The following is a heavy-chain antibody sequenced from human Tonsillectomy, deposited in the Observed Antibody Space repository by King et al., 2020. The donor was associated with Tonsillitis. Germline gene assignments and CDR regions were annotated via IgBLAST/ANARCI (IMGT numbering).Heavy chain of an antibody. D-gene: IGHD3-10*01. CDR3: STHPTPSLTGVVPLAVGPYRHQYSLTLRSVAAADTAVYYCARHVLWFGAMDV. CDR2: IYYSGST. Sequence: QLQESGPGLVKPSETLSLTCTVSGGSISSYYWSWIRQPPGKGLEWIGYIYYSGSTNYNPSLKSRVTLSVGTSKNQFSLKLRYVTAADTAVFFLSTHPTPSLTGVVPLAVGPYRHQYSLTLRSVAAADTAVYYCARHVLWFGAMDVWGQGTTVTVSS. J-gene: IGHJ6*02. V-gene: IGHV4-59*08. CDR1: GGSISSYY.